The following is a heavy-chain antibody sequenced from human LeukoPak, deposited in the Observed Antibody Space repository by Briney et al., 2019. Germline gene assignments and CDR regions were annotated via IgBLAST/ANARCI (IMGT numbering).Heavy chain of an antibody. D-gene: IGHD2/OR15-2a*01. CDR2: LKSKAVGGTI. CDR3: TTDRLFFQH. CDR1: GFNISNAW. J-gene: IGHJ1*01. V-gene: IGHV3-15*01. Sequence: GGSLRLSCEALGFNISNAWMSWVRQTPGKGLEWVGRLKSKAVGGTIDFAAPVTDRFTISRDDSKNMMYLQLNSLGTEDSGVYFCTTDRLFFQHWGQGTVVTVS.